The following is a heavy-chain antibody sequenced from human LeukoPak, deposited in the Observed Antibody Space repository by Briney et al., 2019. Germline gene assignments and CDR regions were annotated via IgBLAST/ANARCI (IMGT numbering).Heavy chain of an antibody. J-gene: IGHJ4*02. D-gene: IGHD6-13*01. CDR2: IYYSGST. CDR1: GGSIGSYY. V-gene: IGHV4-59*01. CDR3: ARGDSAAAGTDY. Sequence: PSETLSLTCTVSGGSIGSYYWSWIRQPPGKGLEWIGYIYYSGSTNYNPSLKSRVTISVDTSKNQFSLKLSSVTAADTAVYYCARGDSAAAGTDYWGQGTLVTVSS.